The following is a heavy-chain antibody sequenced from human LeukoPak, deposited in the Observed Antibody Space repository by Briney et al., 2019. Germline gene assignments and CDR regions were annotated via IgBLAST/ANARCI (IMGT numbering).Heavy chain of an antibody. V-gene: IGHV4-59*08. CDR2: IYNSGST. CDR1: GGSISSHY. J-gene: IGHJ3*01. CDR3: ARDDYGVFDAFDV. Sequence: SETLSLTCTVAGGSISSHYWSWIRQPPGKGLEWIGYIYNSGSTNYNPSLKSRVTISLDTSKNQFSLHLTSVTAADTAVYFCARDDYGVFDAFDVWGQGTVVTVSS. D-gene: IGHD3-16*01.